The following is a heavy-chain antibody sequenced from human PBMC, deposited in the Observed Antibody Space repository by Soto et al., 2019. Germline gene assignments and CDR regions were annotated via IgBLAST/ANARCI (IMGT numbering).Heavy chain of an antibody. V-gene: IGHV1-69*04. CDR2: IIPILGIA. CDR1: GGTFSSYT. J-gene: IGHJ3*02. D-gene: IGHD1-7*01. CDR3: ARERRNWNYYVGYAFDI. Sequence: SVKVSCKASGGTFSSYTISWVRQAPGQGLEWMGRIIPILGIANYAQKFQGRVTITADKSTSTAYMELSSLRSEDTSVYYCARERRNWNYYVGYAFDIWGQGTMVTVSS.